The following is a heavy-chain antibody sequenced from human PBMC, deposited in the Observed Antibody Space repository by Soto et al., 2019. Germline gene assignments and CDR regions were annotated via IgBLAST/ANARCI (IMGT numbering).Heavy chain of an antibody. CDR2: INLNSGAT. D-gene: IGHD3-10*01. CDR1: GYTFTAYY. CDR3: ARGPSGISGPDVLSFEY. J-gene: IGHJ4*02. V-gene: IGHV1-2*04. Sequence: GASVKVSCKTSGYTFTAYYLHWVRQAPGQGLEWMAWINLNSGATNFAQKFQGWVTMTRDTSISTAYLELNSLASNDTAVYYCARGPSGISGPDVLSFEYWGQGTLVTVSS.